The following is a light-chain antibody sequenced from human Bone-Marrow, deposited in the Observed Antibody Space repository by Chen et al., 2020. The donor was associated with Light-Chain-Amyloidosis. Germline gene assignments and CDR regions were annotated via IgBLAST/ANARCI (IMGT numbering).Light chain of an antibody. CDR2: DVS. J-gene: IGLJ2*01. CDR1: SSDVGGYNY. Sequence: QSALTQPASVSGSPGPSSPISCTGTSSDVGGYNYVSWYQQHPGKAPKLMIYDVSNRPSGVSNRFSGSKSGNTASLTISGLQAEDEADYYCSSYTSSSLVFGGGTKLTVL. V-gene: IGLV2-14*03. CDR3: SSYTSSSLV.